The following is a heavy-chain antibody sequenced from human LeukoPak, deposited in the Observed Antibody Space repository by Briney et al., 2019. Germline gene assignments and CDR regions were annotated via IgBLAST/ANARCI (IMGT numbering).Heavy chain of an antibody. CDR1: GFTFTSYA. V-gene: IGHV3-23*01. D-gene: IGHD2-15*01. Sequence: GGSLRLSCAASGFTFTSYAMSWVRQAPGKGLEWVSVISGSLDITYYADSVKGRFTISRDNSKNALYLQMNSLRVEDTAIYYCAKGRGYCTGGSCYSDYWGQGTLVTVSS. J-gene: IGHJ4*02. CDR3: AKGRGYCTGGSCYSDY. CDR2: ISGSLDIT.